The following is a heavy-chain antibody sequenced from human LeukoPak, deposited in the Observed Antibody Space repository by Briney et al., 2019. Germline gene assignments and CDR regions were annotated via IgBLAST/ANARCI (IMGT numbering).Heavy chain of an antibody. CDR2: ISYDGSNK. CDR1: GFTFSSYA. CDR3: ARDGATIFGVVIIPYYFDY. D-gene: IGHD3-3*01. Sequence: GGSLRLSCAASGFTFSSYAMHWVRQAPGKGLEWVAVISYDGSNKYYADSVKGRFTISRDNSKNTLYLQMNSLRAEDTAVYYCARDGATIFGVVIIPYYFDYWGQGTLVTVSS. J-gene: IGHJ4*02. V-gene: IGHV3-30*04.